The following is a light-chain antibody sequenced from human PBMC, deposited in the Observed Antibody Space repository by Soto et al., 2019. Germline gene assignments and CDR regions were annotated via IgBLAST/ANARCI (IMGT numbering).Light chain of an antibody. CDR2: GAS. CDR1: QSVTSSY. J-gene: IGKJ2*01. V-gene: IGKV3-20*01. Sequence: EIVLTQSPGTLSLSPGERATLSCRASQSVTSSYLAWYQQKPGQAPRLLIYGASSRATGIPDRFSGSGSGTDFTLTISRLEPEYFAVYYCQQYGSSRYTCGQGTKLEIK. CDR3: QQYGSSRYT.